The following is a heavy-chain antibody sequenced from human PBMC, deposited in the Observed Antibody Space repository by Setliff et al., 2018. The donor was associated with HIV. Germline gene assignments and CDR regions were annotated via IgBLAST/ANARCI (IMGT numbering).Heavy chain of an antibody. CDR1: GVTFSNAW. Sequence: PGGSLRLSCVASGVTFSNAWMSWVRQAPGKGLEWVGRIKSKIDGGTTDYAAPVKGRFTISRDDSKNMLYLQMNRLKTEDTAVYYCTTDWLGEKYYYESSDYPDFDYWGQGTLVTVSS. V-gene: IGHV3-15*01. J-gene: IGHJ4*02. D-gene: IGHD3-22*01. CDR3: TTDWLGEKYYYESSDYPDFDY. CDR2: IKSKIDGGTT.